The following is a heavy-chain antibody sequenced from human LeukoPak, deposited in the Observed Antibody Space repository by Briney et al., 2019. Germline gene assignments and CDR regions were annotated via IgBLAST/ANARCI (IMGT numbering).Heavy chain of an antibody. D-gene: IGHD4-11*01. CDR1: GDSMSGSTYY. J-gene: IGHJ4*02. CDR3: GRLGIHKPYSLDY. V-gene: IGHV4-39*01. Sequence: SETLSLTRSVSGDSMSGSTYYWAWIRQPPGKGLEWVGSGYCRRTNYYNPSLRSRATITLDSRNQFSLRLTSVTAADTAVYYCGRLGIHKPYSLDYWGQGTLVTVSS. CDR2: GYCRRTN.